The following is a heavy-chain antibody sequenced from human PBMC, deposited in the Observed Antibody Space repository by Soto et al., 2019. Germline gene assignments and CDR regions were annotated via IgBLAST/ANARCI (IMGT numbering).Heavy chain of an antibody. CDR3: ERAEGEYGEARYYGMDV. Sequence: QVQLVQSGAEVKKPGSSVKVSCKASGGTFSSYTISWVRQAPGQGLEWMGRIIPILGIANYAQKFQGRVTITAAKSTSTAYMELSSLRSEDTAVYYCERAEGEYGEARYYGMDVWGQGTTVTVSS. V-gene: IGHV1-69*02. D-gene: IGHD4-17*01. J-gene: IGHJ6*02. CDR2: IIPILGIA. CDR1: GGTFSSYT.